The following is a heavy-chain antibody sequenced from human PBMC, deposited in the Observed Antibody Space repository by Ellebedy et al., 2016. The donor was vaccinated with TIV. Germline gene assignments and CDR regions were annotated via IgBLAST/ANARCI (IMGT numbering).Heavy chain of an antibody. CDR1: GYIFTSYA. D-gene: IGHD1-1*01. Sequence: AASVKVSCKASGYIFTSYAMHWVRQAPGQRLEWMGWINAGNGNTKYSQKFQGRVTITRDTSASTAYMELSILRSEDTAVYYWARWNLETATDYWGQGTLVTVSS. V-gene: IGHV1-3*01. CDR2: INAGNGNT. CDR3: ARWNLETATDY. J-gene: IGHJ4*02.